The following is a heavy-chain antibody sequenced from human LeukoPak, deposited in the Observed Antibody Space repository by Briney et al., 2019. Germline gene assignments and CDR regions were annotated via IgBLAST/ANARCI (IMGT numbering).Heavy chain of an antibody. CDR3: ASSVWLPPDPFDP. D-gene: IGHD3-22*01. V-gene: IGHV1-69*13. Sequence: GASVKVSCKASGGTFSSYAISWVRQAPGQGLEWMGGIIPIFGTANYAQKFQGRVTITADESTSTAYMELSSLRSEDTAVYYCASSVWLPPDPFDPWGQGTLVTVSS. CDR2: IIPIFGTA. J-gene: IGHJ5*02. CDR1: GGTFSSYA.